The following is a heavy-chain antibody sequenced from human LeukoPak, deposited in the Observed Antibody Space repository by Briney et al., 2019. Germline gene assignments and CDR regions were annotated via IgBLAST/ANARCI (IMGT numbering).Heavy chain of an antibody. J-gene: IGHJ4*02. D-gene: IGHD3-22*01. V-gene: IGHV3-23*01. Sequence: PGGSLRLSCAASGFTFSSYAMSWVRQAPGKGLEWVSAISGSGGSTYYADSVKGRFTISRDNSKNTLYPQMNSLRAEDTAAYYCAKDITMIVMYYFDYWGQGTLVTVSS. CDR1: GFTFSSYA. CDR2: ISGSGGST. CDR3: AKDITMIVMYYFDY.